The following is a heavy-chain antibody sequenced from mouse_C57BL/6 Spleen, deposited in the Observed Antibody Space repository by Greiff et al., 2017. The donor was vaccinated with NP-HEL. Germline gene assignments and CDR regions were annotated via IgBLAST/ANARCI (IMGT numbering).Heavy chain of an antibody. D-gene: IGHD1-1*02. CDR1: GYTFTSYW. Sequence: QVQLQQPGAELVKPGASVKMSCKASGYTFTSYWITWVKQRPGQGLEWIGDIYPGSGSTNYNEKFKSKATLTVDTSSSTAYMQLSSLTSEYSAVYYCARTMAYYYAMDYWGQGTSVTVSS. CDR2: IYPGSGST. J-gene: IGHJ4*01. CDR3: ARTMAYYYAMDY. V-gene: IGHV1-55*01.